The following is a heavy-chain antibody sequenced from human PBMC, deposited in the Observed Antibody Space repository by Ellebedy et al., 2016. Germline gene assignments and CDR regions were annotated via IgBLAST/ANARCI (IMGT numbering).Heavy chain of an antibody. V-gene: IGHV1-3*01. Sequence: ASVKVSCKASGYTFTSYAMHWVRQAPGQRLEWMGWINAGNGNTKYSQKFQGRVTITRDTSASTAYMELSSLRSDDTAVYYCARDGALTTVFDYWGQGTLVTVSS. J-gene: IGHJ4*02. CDR2: INAGNGNT. CDR3: ARDGALTTVFDY. CDR1: GYTFTSYA. D-gene: IGHD4-17*01.